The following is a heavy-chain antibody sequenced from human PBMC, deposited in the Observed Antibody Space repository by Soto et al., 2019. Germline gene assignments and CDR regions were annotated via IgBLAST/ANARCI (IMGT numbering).Heavy chain of an antibody. J-gene: IGHJ6*02. CDR2: VYARGAT. D-gene: IGHD4-17*01. Sequence: KPSETLSLTCSVSGASITSHYWSWIRQSAGEGLQWIGRVYARGATNYNPSLKSRVAISGDTSKNQFSLKLTSVTAADTAVYYCARSSGDDFFYYGMDVWGHGTTVTVS. V-gene: IGHV4-59*10. CDR1: GASITSHY. CDR3: ARSSGDDFFYYGMDV.